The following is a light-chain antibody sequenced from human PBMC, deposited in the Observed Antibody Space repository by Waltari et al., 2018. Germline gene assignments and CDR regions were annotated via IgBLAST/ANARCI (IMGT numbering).Light chain of an antibody. CDR2: DAS. V-gene: IGKV1-33*01. J-gene: IGKJ1*01. CDR3: QQYDNVWT. CDR1: QDISNY. Sequence: DIQMTQSPSSLSASVGYRVTITCQASQDISNYLNWYQQKPGKAPKLLIYDASNLETGVPSRFSGSGSGTDFTFTISSLQPEDIATYYCQQYDNVWTFGQGTKVEIK.